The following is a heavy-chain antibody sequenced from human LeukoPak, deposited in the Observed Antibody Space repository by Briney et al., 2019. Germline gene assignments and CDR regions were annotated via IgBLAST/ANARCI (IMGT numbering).Heavy chain of an antibody. CDR2: IFHGGST. CDR1: GVAISSGNW. J-gene: IGHJ4*02. D-gene: IGHD1-14*01. Sequence: SETLSLTCTVSGVAISSGNWWSWVRQLPGKGLEWIGDIFHGGSTNSNPSLRSRVTMSEDKSKNQFSLKLSSVTAADTAVYYCARTNPVARNSLDYWGPGTLVTVSS. V-gene: IGHV4-4*02. CDR3: ARTNPVARNSLDY.